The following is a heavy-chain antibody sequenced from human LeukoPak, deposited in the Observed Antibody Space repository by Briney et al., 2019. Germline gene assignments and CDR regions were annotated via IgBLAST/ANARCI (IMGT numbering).Heavy chain of an antibody. CDR2: INHSGST. D-gene: IGHD4-23*01. CDR3: ARVGHVYGGNSKFDY. V-gene: IGHV4-39*07. J-gene: IGHJ4*02. CDR1: GGSISSNNYY. Sequence: SETLSLTCTVSGGSISSNNYYWSWIRQPPGKGLEWIGEINHSGSTNYNPSLKSRVTISVDTSKNQFSLKLSSVTAADTAVYYCARVGHVYGGNSKFDYWGQGTLVTVSS.